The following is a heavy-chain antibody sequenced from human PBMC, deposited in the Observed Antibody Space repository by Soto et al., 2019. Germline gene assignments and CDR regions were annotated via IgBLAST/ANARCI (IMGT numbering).Heavy chain of an antibody. Sequence: PGGSLRLSCAASGFTFSSYAMSWVRQAPGKGLEWVSAISGSGGTTSYADSEKGRFTISRENSKNTLYLQMNSLRAEDTAVYYCGPAAGTWDAFDIWGKGTMVTVSS. V-gene: IGHV3-23*01. CDR2: ISGSGGTT. D-gene: IGHD6-13*01. CDR3: GPAAGTWDAFDI. J-gene: IGHJ3*02. CDR1: GFTFSSYA.